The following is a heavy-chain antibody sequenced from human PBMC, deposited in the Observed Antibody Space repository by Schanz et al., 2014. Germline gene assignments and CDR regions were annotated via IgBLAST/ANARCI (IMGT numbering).Heavy chain of an antibody. CDR2: VIPILGVT. V-gene: IGHV1-69*02. CDR3: ATLDYADSVS. CDR1: GGTFSSFG. D-gene: IGHD4-17*01. Sequence: VQLEQSGAEVKKPGSSVKVSCKASGGTFSSFGINWVRQAPGQGLEWMGRVIPILGVTHYAQKFQGRVTMTADKSTTTAYMELNSLNSDDTAVYYCATLDYADSVSWGQGTLVTVSS. J-gene: IGHJ5*02.